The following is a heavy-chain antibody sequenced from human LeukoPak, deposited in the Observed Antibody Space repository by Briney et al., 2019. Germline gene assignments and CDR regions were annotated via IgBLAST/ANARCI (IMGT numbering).Heavy chain of an antibody. CDR1: GFTFSSYW. CDR2: IASDGSST. V-gene: IGHV3-74*01. CDR3: ARGRPHGNDY. J-gene: IGHJ4*02. Sequence: GGSLRLSCAASGFTFSSYWMNWVRQAPGKGLVWVSRIASDGSSTTYADFMKGRFSISRDNAKNTLYLQMNSLRVEDTAVYYCARGRPHGNDYWGQGTLVTVSS. D-gene: IGHD4-23*01.